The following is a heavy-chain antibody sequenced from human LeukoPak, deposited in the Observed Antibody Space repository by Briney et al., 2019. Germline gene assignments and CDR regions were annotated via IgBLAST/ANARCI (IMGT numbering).Heavy chain of an antibody. D-gene: IGHD2-2*01. CDR3: ARGYCSSTSCYYFDY. V-gene: IGHV4-59*01. J-gene: IGHJ4*02. CDR1: GGPISSYY. CDR2: IYYSGST. Sequence: SETLSLTCTVSGGPISSYYWSRIRQPPGKGLEWIGYIYYSGSTNYNPSLKSRVTISVDTSKNQFSLKLSSVTAADTAVYYCARGYCSSTSCYYFDYWGQGTLVTVSS.